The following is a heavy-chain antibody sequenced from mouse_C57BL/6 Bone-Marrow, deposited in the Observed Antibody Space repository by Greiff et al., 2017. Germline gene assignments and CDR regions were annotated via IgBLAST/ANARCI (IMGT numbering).Heavy chain of an antibody. D-gene: IGHD2-3*01. CDR3: ARGSYDGYYVRFDY. CDR2: INPSSGYT. J-gene: IGHJ3*01. CDR1: GYTFTSYT. Sequence: VQLQQSGAELARPGASVKMSCTASGYTFTSYTMHWVQQRPGQGLEWIGYINPSSGYTKYNQKFKDKATLTADKSSSTAYMQLSSLTSEDSAVYDCARGSYDGYYVRFDYWGQGTLVTVSA. V-gene: IGHV1-4*01.